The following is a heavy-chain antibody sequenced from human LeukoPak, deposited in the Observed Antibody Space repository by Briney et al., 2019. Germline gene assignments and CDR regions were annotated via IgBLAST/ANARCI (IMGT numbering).Heavy chain of an antibody. J-gene: IGHJ4*02. CDR1: GFTFSSYA. CDR2: ISYDGSNK. D-gene: IGHD2-15*01. CDR3: AKDHALGKVAAKVDYFDY. Sequence: GRSLRLSCAASGFTFSSYAMHWVRQAPGKGLEWVAVISYDGSNKYYADSVKGRFTISRDNSKNTLYLQMNSLRAEDTAVYYCAKDHALGKVAAKVDYFDYWGQGTLVTVSS. V-gene: IGHV3-30-3*01.